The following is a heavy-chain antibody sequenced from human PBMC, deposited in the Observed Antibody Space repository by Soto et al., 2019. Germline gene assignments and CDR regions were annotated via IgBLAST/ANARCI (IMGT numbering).Heavy chain of an antibody. CDR3: ARAGIYSSGYYDPSLDY. V-gene: IGHV4-34*01. Sequence: SETLSLTCGVNGGSFSGYYWNWIRQPPGKGLEWIGEINHSGSTNYNPSLKSRVTISVDTSKNQFSLKLSSVTAADTAVYYCARAGIYSSGYYDPSLDYWGQGTLVTVSS. J-gene: IGHJ4*02. CDR2: INHSGST. CDR1: GGSFSGYY. D-gene: IGHD3-22*01.